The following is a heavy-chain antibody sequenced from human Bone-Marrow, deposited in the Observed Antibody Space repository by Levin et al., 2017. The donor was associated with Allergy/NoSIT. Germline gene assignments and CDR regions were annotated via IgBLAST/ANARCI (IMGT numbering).Heavy chain of an antibody. Sequence: PSETLSLTCAVYGGSFSGYYWSWIRQPPGKGLEWIGEINHSGSTNYNPSLKSRVTISVDTSKNQFSLKLSSVTAADTAVYYCARGLGGALEGAARLNWFDPWGQGTLVTVSS. V-gene: IGHV4-34*01. CDR3: ARGLGGALEGAARLNWFDP. J-gene: IGHJ5*02. CDR2: INHSGST. D-gene: IGHD1-26*01. CDR1: GGSFSGYY.